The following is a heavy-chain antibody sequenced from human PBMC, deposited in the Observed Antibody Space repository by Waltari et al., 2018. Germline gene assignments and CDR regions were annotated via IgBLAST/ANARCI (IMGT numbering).Heavy chain of an antibody. V-gene: IGHV4-38-2*01. Sequence: QVQLQESGPGLVKPSETLSLTCAVSGYSISSGYYWGWIRQPPGKGLEWIGSIYHSGSTYYNPSLKSRVTISVDTSKNQFSLKLSSVTAADTAVYYCARFQYGRRYYFDYWGQGTLVTVSS. CDR3: ARFQYGRRYYFDY. CDR2: IYHSGST. CDR1: GYSISSGYY. J-gene: IGHJ4*02. D-gene: IGHD3-16*01.